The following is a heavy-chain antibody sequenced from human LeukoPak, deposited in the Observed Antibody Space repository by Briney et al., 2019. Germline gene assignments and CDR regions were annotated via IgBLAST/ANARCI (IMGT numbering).Heavy chain of an antibody. V-gene: IGHV3-23*01. J-gene: IGHJ6*02. CDR3: AKKSGVLVPPALDMDV. CDR2: MSGSGSNT. Sequence: GGSLRLSCAVSGFTFSNYAMNWVRQAPGKGLEWVSGMSGSGSNTYYADSVKGRFTISRDNSKNTLYLQMSSLRAEDTAVYYCAKKSGVLVPPALDMDVWGQGTTVTVSS. D-gene: IGHD2-2*01. CDR1: GFTFSNYA.